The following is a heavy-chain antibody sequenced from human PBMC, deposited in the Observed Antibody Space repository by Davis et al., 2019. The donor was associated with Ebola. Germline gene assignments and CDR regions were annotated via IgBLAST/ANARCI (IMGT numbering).Heavy chain of an antibody. J-gene: IGHJ4*02. Sequence: GESLKISCAASGFTFSSYSMNWVRQAPGKGLEWVSSISSSSSYIYYADSVKGRFTISRDNAKNSLYLQMNSLRAEDTAVYYCAREQEGITGTYYFDYWGQGTLVTVSS. V-gene: IGHV3-21*01. CDR3: AREQEGITGTYYFDY. D-gene: IGHD1-20*01. CDR2: ISSSSSYI. CDR1: GFTFSSYS.